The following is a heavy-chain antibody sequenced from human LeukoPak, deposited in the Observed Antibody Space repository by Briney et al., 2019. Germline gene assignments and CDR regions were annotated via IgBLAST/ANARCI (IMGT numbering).Heavy chain of an antibody. CDR1: GGSISSGGYY. CDR3: ARRADTAMVTGGTFDP. Sequence: SQTLSLTCTVSGGSISSGGYYWSWIRQHPGKGLEWIGYIYYSGSTYYNPSLKSRVTISEDTSKNQFSLKLSSVTAADTAVYYCARRADTAMVTGGTFDPWGQGTLVTVSS. CDR2: IYYSGST. D-gene: IGHD5-18*01. J-gene: IGHJ5*02. V-gene: IGHV4-31*03.